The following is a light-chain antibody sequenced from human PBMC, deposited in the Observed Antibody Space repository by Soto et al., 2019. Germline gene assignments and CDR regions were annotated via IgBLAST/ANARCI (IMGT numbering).Light chain of an antibody. V-gene: IGKV1-5*03. J-gene: IGKJ1*01. CDR2: KAF. CDR1: QSISSW. Sequence: DIQMTQSPSILSASVGDRVTITCRASQSISSWLAWYQQKPGKAPKRLIFKAFNLESGVPSRFSGSGSGTEFTLTISSLQPDDFATYYCQQYDSYPWTFGQGTKVEIK. CDR3: QQYDSYPWT.